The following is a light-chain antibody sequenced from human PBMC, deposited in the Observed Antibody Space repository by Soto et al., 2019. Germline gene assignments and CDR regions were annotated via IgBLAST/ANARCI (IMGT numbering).Light chain of an antibody. V-gene: IGLV2-14*01. J-gene: IGLJ3*02. CDR2: EVT. CDR3: ASNTPTWV. Sequence: QSALTQPASVSGSPGQTISISCNGTSGNIGGQNSVSWYQQYPGKAPKLIIYEVTKRPSGISNRFSGSKSANTASLTISGLQADDEAAYYCASNTPTWVFGGGTKVTVL. CDR1: SGNIGGQNS.